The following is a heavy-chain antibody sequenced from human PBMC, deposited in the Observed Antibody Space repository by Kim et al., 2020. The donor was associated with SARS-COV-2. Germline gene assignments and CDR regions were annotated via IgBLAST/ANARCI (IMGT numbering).Heavy chain of an antibody. D-gene: IGHD2-21*01. V-gene: IGHV3-48*03. Sequence: VKGRFTISRDNAKNSLYLQMNSLRAEDTAVYYCARDTGGGFAIRNWYFDLWGRGTLVTVSS. J-gene: IGHJ2*01. CDR3: ARDTGGGFAIRNWYFDL.